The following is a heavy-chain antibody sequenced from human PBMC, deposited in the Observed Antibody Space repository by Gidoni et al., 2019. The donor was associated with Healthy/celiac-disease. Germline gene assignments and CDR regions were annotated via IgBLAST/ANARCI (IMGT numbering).Heavy chain of an antibody. D-gene: IGHD3-22*01. Sequence: QVQLQQWGAGLLKPSETLSLTCAVYGGSFSGYYSSWIRQPPGKGLEWIGEINHSGSTDYNPSLKSRVTISVDTSKNQFSLKLSSVTAADPAVYYCARGGSSMTFDYWGQGTLVTVSS. V-gene: IGHV4-34*01. CDR1: GGSFSGYY. CDR3: ARGGSSMTFDY. J-gene: IGHJ4*02. CDR2: INHSGST.